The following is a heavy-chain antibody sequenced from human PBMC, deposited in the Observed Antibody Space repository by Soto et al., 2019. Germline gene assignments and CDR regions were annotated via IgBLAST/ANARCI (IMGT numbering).Heavy chain of an antibody. CDR3: ARVSSDGYYYDSSGYRDFDY. V-gene: IGHV1-8*01. CDR1: GHTFTSYD. D-gene: IGHD3-22*01. CDR2: MNPNSGNT. Sequence: ASVKVSCKASGHTFTSYDINWVRQATGQGLEWMGWMNPNSGNTGYAQKFQGRVTMTRNTSISTAYMELSSLRSEDTAVYYCARVSSDGYYYDSSGYRDFDYWGQGTLVTVSS. J-gene: IGHJ4*02.